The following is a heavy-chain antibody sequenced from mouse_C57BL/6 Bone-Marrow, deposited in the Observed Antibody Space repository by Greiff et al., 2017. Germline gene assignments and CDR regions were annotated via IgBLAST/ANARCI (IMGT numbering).Heavy chain of an antibody. J-gene: IGHJ2*01. V-gene: IGHV14-4*01. Sequence: VHVKQSGAELVRPGASVKLSCTASGFNIKDDYMHWVKQRPEPGLEWIGWIDPENGDTEYASKFQGKATITADTSSNTAYLQLSSLTSEDTAVYYCTFITTVPGDYWGQGTTLTVSS. CDR3: TFITTVPGDY. CDR1: GFNIKDDY. D-gene: IGHD1-1*01. CDR2: IDPENGDT.